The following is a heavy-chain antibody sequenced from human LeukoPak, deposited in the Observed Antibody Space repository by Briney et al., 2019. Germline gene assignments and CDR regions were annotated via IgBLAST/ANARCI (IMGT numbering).Heavy chain of an antibody. Sequence: SGGSLRLSCAASGFTFSSYGMHWVRQAPGKGLVWVSRINSDGSSTSYADSVKGRFTISRDNAKNTVYLQMNSLRAEDTAVYYCARDRAQGVWDVWGQGTTVTVSS. CDR3: ARDRAQGVWDV. CDR1: GFTFSSYG. CDR2: INSDGSST. J-gene: IGHJ6*02. D-gene: IGHD2-8*01. V-gene: IGHV3-74*01.